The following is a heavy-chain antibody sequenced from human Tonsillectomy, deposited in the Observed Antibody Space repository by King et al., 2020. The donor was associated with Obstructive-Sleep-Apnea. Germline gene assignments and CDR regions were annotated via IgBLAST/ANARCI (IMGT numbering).Heavy chain of an antibody. V-gene: IGHV3-30*04. J-gene: IGHJ6*02. CDR1: GFTFSNYA. CDR3: ARVTAVPTASPLLFYYYYGMDV. CDR2: ISYDGDNQ. Sequence: VQLVESGGGVVQPGRSLRLSCAASGFTFSNYAMHWVRQAPGKGLEWVAVISYDGDNQYHADSVKGRFTISRDNSKITLYLQMNSLRPEDTAVYYCARVTAVPTASPLLFYYYYGMDVWGQGTTVTVSS. D-gene: IGHD2-2*01.